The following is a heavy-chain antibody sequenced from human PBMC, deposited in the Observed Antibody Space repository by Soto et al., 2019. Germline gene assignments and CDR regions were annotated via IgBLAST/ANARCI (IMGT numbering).Heavy chain of an antibody. J-gene: IGHJ4*02. CDR3: ARMRRDGYKNLDSDDMDY. D-gene: IGHD5-12*01. V-gene: IGHV4-34*01. CDR2: INHSGST. Sequence: SETLSLTCAVYGGSFSGYYWSWIRQPPGKGLEWIGEINHSGSTNYNPSLKSRVTISVDTSKNQFSLKLSSVTAADTAVYYCARMRRDGYKNLDSDDMDYWGQGTLVTVS. CDR1: GGSFSGYY.